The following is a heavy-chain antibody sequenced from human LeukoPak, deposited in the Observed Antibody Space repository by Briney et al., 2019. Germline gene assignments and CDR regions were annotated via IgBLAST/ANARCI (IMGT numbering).Heavy chain of an antibody. D-gene: IGHD1-26*01. V-gene: IGHV1-69*04. CDR2: IIPIFGIA. Sequence: GASVKVSCKASGYTFTSYGISWVRQAPGQGLEWMGRIIPIFGIANYAQKFQGRVTITADKSTSTAYMELSSLRSEDTAVYYCARSMPDSGSPTHFDYWGQGTLVTVSS. CDR3: ARSMPDSGSPTHFDY. CDR1: GYTFTSYG. J-gene: IGHJ4*02.